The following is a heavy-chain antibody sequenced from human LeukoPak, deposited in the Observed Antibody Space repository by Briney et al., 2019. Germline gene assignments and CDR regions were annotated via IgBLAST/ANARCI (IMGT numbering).Heavy chain of an antibody. CDR3: ARVDYVWGSSYYYYYYMDV. CDR1: GASISSYY. D-gene: IGHD3-16*01. V-gene: IGHV4-4*07. Sequence: SETLSLTCTVSGASISSYYWTWIRQPAGKGLEWIGRIYTSGSTNYNPSLKSRVTISVDTSKNQFSLKLSSVTAADTAVYYCARVDYVWGSSYYYYYYMDVWGKGTTVTVSS. J-gene: IGHJ6*03. CDR2: IYTSGST.